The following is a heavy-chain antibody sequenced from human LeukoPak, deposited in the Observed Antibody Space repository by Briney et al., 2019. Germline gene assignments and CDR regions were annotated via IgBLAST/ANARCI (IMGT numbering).Heavy chain of an antibody. CDR2: IYYSGST. J-gene: IGHJ4*02. D-gene: IGHD3-10*01. V-gene: IGHV4-59*08. CDR1: GGSISSYY. Sequence: PSETLSLTCTVSGGSISSYYWSWNRQPPGKGLEWIGYIYYSGSTNYNPSLKSRVTISVDTSKNQLSLKLSSVTAADTAVYYCARRGGYGPVYSFDSWGPGILVTVSS. CDR3: ARRGGYGPVYSFDS.